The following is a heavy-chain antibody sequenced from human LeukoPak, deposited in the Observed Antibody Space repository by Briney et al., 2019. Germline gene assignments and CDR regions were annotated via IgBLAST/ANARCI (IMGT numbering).Heavy chain of an antibody. V-gene: IGHV3-11*06. Sequence: PGGSLRLSCAASGFTFSDYYMSWIRQAPGKGLEWVSYISSSSSHTNYADSVKGRFTISRDNAKNSLYLQMNSPRAEDTAVYYCARGIEATRRSTGTCNYFDYWGQGTLVTVSS. D-gene: IGHD5-12*01. CDR1: GFTFSDYY. CDR2: ISSSSSHT. J-gene: IGHJ4*02. CDR3: ARGIEATRRSTGTCNYFDY.